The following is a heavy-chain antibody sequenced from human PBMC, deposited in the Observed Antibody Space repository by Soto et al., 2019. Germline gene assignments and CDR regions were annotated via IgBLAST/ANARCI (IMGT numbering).Heavy chain of an antibody. CDR3: AREESGYDFWSGYYSRWDYFDY. D-gene: IGHD3-3*01. CDR1: GFTFSSYA. J-gene: IGHJ4*02. V-gene: IGHV3-30-3*01. Sequence: GGSLRLSCAASGFTFSSYAMHWVRQAPGKGLEWVAVISYDGSNKYYADSVKGRFTISRDNSKNTLYLQMNSLRAEDTAVYYCAREESGYDFWSGYYSRWDYFDYWGQGTLVTVSS. CDR2: ISYDGSNK.